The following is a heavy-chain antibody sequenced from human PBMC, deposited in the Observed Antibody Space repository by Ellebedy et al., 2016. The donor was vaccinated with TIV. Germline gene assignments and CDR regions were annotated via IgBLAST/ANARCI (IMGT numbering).Heavy chain of an antibody. D-gene: IGHD3-10*01. CDR1: GFTFSSYA. CDR2: ISYDGSNK. Sequence: GGSLRLXXAASGFTFSSYAMHWVRQAPGKGLEWVAVISYDGSNKYYADSVKGRFTISRDNSKNTLYLQMNSLRAEDTAVYYCAKGNYGSGNYWFFDHWGQGTQVTVSS. J-gene: IGHJ4*02. CDR3: AKGNYGSGNYWFFDH. V-gene: IGHV3-30*04.